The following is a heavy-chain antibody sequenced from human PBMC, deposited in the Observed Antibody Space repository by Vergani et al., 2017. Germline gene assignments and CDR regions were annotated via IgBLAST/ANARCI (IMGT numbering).Heavy chain of an antibody. V-gene: IGHV5-51*03. Sequence: EVQLVQSGAEVKKPGESLKISCKGSGYSFTSYWIGWVRQMPGKGLEWMGIIYPGDSDTRYSPSFQGQVTISADKSISTAYLQWSSLKASDTAMYYCAREPLTGDYGDYGRVRFDYWGQGTLVTVSS. D-gene: IGHD4-17*01. CDR1: GYSFTSYW. J-gene: IGHJ4*02. CDR3: AREPLTGDYGDYGRVRFDY. CDR2: IYPGDSDT.